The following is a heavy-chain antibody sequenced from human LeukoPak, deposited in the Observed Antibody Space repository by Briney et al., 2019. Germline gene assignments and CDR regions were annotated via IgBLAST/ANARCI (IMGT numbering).Heavy chain of an antibody. CDR1: GGTFSSYA. Sequence: ASVKVSCKASGGTFSSYAISWVRQAPGQGLEWMGRIIPIFGTANYAQKFQGRVTITTDESTSTAYMELSSLRSEDTAVYYCARGEYYYDSSGYEFDYWGQETLVTVSS. CDR2: IIPIFGTA. CDR3: ARGEYYYDSSGYEFDY. V-gene: IGHV1-69*05. J-gene: IGHJ4*02. D-gene: IGHD3-22*01.